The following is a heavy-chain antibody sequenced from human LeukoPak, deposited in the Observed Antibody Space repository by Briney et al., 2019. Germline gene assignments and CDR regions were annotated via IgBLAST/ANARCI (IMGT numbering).Heavy chain of an antibody. CDR2: IIPILGIA. CDR3: ALTYYDSSGYYTNDAFDI. CDR1: GGTFSSYA. J-gene: IGHJ3*02. V-gene: IGHV1-69*04. D-gene: IGHD3-22*01. Sequence: SVKVSCKASGGTFSSYAISWVRQAPGRGLEWMGRIIPILGIANYAQKFQGRVTITADKSTSTAYMELSSLRSEDTAVYYCALTYYDSSGYYTNDAFDIWGQGTMVTVSS.